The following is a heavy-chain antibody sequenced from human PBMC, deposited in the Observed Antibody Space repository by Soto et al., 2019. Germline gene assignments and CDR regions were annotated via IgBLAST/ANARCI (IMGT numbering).Heavy chain of an antibody. J-gene: IGHJ4*02. D-gene: IGHD3-22*01. V-gene: IGHV3-23*01. CDR3: PKGGGDSSGYYSPFDY. CDR2: ISVSGVST. Sequence: PGGSLRLSCAASGFTFSSYAMSWVRQAPGKGLEWVSAISVSGVSTYYADSVEGRFTISRDNSKNTLYLQMNSLRAEDTAVYSCPKGGGDSSGYYSPFDYWGQGTLVTVSS. CDR1: GFTFSSYA.